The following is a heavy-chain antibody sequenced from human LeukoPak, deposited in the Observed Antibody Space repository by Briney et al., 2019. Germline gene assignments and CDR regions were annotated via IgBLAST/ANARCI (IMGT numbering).Heavy chain of an antibody. V-gene: IGHV3-74*01. CDR1: GFTFSGNW. CDR3: ARDDDVYGIDY. Sequence: GGSLRLSCVVSGFTFSGNWMHWVRQGPGKGLMCVARIKKDGTYRDYADSVKGRFTISRDNAKNTLFLQMDSPRDEDTAVYYCARDDDVYGIDYWGQGTLVTVSS. D-gene: IGHD3-16*01. J-gene: IGHJ4*02. CDR2: IKKDGTYR.